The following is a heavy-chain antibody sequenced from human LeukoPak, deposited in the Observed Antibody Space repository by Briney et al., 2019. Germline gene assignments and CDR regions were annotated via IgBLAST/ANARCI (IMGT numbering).Heavy chain of an antibody. V-gene: IGHV6-1*01. J-gene: IGHJ6*02. CDR1: GDSVSSNSAA. CDR2: TYYRSKWYN. Sequence: SQTRSLTCAISGDSVSSNSAAWNWIRQSPSRGLEWLGRTYYRSKWYNDYAVSVKSRITINPDTSKNQFSLQLNSVTPEDTAVYYCARDLIAVASYYYYGMDVWGQGTTVTVSS. CDR3: ARDLIAVASYYYYGMDV. D-gene: IGHD6-19*01.